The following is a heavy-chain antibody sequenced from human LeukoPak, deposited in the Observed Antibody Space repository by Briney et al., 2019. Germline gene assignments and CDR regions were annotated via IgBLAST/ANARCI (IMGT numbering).Heavy chain of an antibody. D-gene: IGHD2-21*02. Sequence: GGSLRLSCAASGFTFSSYGMNWVRQAPGKGLEWVSSISSSSSYIYYADSVKGRFTISRDNAKNSLYLQMNSLRAEDTAVYYCARVVVTATVDYWGQGTLVTVSS. V-gene: IGHV3-21*01. CDR1: GFTFSSYG. CDR3: ARVVVTATVDY. CDR2: ISSSSSYI. J-gene: IGHJ4*02.